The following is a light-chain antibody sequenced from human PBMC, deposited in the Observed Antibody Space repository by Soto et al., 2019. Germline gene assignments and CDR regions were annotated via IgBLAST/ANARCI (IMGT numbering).Light chain of an antibody. Sequence: DMLMTQSPSSLSASVGDIVPITCRASQSISSSFNWYQQKPSKPPKLLIYTASTLQSGVPSRFIGNGSGTAFTLTISSLQTADFETYYCQQSYHTPLTFGGRTKVEIQ. CDR2: TAS. CDR3: QQSYHTPLT. V-gene: IGKV1-39*01. J-gene: IGKJ4*01. CDR1: QSISSS.